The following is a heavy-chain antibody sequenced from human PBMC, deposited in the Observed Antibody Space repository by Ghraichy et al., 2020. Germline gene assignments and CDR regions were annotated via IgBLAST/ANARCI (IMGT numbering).Heavy chain of an antibody. D-gene: IGHD5-18*01. J-gene: IGHJ6*03. CDR2: IYHSGST. Sequence: SETLSLTCAVSGGSISSSNWWSWVRQPPGKGLEWIGEIYHSGSTNYNPSLKSRVTISVDKSKNQFSLKLSSVTAADTAVYYCARNTAMAEGYYYYYYMDVWGKGTTVTVSS. CDR3: ARNTAMAEGYYYYYYMDV. CDR1: GGSISSSNW. V-gene: IGHV4-4*02.